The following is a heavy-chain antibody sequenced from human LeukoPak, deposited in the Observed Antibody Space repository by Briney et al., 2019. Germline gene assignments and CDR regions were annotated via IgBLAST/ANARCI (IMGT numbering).Heavy chain of an antibody. J-gene: IGHJ4*02. V-gene: IGHV4-59*01. D-gene: IGHD2-21*02. CDR1: GGFISTYY. CDR3: ASLYGGDLWYYFDY. Sequence: SETLSLTCTVPGGFISTYYWSWIRQPPGKGLEWIAYIHYRGSTNYNPSLKSRVTISVDTSKNQFSLKLSSVTAADTAVYYCASLYGGDLWYYFDYWGQGTLVTVSS. CDR2: IHYRGST.